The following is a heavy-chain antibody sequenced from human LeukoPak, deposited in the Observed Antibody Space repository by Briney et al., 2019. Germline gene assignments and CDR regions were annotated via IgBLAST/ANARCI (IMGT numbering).Heavy chain of an antibody. V-gene: IGHV1-18*01. CDR2: ISAYNGNT. J-gene: IGHJ3*02. CDR3: ARGGGHCSSTSCQGAFDI. CDR1: GYTFTSYG. D-gene: IGHD2-2*03. Sequence: GASVKVSCKASGYTFTSYGISWGRDAPGQGLEWMGWISAYNGNTHYAQKLQGRVTMTTDTSTSTAYKEQRSLRSDDTAVYYCARGGGHCSSTSCQGAFDIWGQGTMVTVSS.